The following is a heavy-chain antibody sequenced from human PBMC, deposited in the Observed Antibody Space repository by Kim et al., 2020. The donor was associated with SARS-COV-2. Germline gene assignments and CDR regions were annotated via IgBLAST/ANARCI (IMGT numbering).Heavy chain of an antibody. Sequence: PSDNPSLRSRVTISVDTSKGQFSLNLSSVTAADTAVYYCARRVGANWFDIWGQGTLVTVPS. J-gene: IGHJ5*02. V-gene: IGHV4-4*09. CDR3: ARRVGANWFDI. D-gene: IGHD1-26*01. CDR2: P.